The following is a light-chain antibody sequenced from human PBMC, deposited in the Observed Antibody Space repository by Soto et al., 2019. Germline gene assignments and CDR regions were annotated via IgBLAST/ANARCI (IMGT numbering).Light chain of an antibody. J-gene: IGKJ5*01. CDR3: QQLNSYPIT. Sequence: DIQLTQTASFLCSSVGDIVTMSCRSSQVISSYLAWYQQKPGKAPKLLIYAASTLQSGVPSRFSGSGPGTEFTLTLNCLQPEDFAPSYYQQLNSYPITVGQGTRLEIK. CDR1: QVISSY. CDR2: AAS. V-gene: IGKV1-9*01.